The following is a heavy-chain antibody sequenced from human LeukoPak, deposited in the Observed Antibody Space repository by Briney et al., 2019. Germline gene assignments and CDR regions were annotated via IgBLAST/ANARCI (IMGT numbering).Heavy chain of an antibody. V-gene: IGHV3-7*05. Sequence: GGSLRLSCAASGFTFSSYWMSWVRQAPGKGLEWVANIKQDGSEKYYVDSVKGRFTISRGNAKNSLYLQMNSLRAEDTAVYYCAKVLGSSSWYSLGYWGQGILVTVSS. CDR3: AKVLGSSSWYSLGY. CDR1: GFTFSSYW. J-gene: IGHJ4*02. CDR2: IKQDGSEK. D-gene: IGHD6-13*01.